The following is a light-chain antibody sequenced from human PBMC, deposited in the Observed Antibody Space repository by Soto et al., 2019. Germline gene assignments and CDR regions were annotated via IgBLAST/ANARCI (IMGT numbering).Light chain of an antibody. V-gene: IGKV3-20*01. J-gene: IGKJ1*01. Sequence: EIVLTQSPGTLSLSPGERATLSCRASQGVSSTYLAWYQQKPGQAPRLLIYDASRRAPGIPARFSGSGSGTDFTLTISSPEPEDFAVYYCQVRDVWPTFGQGTKVDIK. CDR3: QVRDVWPT. CDR1: QGVSSTY. CDR2: DAS.